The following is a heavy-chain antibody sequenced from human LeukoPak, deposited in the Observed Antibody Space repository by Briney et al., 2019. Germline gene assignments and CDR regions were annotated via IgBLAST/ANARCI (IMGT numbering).Heavy chain of an antibody. V-gene: IGHV3-23*01. CDR1: GFTFSSFA. D-gene: IGHD2-2*01. J-gene: IGHJ4*02. CDR3: AKQMSSSLYDY. CDR2: IVAGGGT. Sequence: GGSLRLSCAASGFTFSSFAMAWVRQAPGKGLEWVSAIVAGGGTYYAESVKGRFTISRDNSRNTVYLQMNSLRAEDTAVYYCAKQMSSSLYDYWGQGTLVTVSS.